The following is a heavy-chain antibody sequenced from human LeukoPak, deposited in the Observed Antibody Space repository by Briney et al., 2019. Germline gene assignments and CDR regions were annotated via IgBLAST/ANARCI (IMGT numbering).Heavy chain of an antibody. V-gene: IGHV3-33*01. Sequence: GGSLRLSCAASGFSFSSYGIPWVRQAPGKGLEWVTLIWYDGSRIYYADSVKGRFTISRGNSKNTVYLQMNSLRAEDTAVFYCVRDRAGRTLDNWGQGTLVTVSS. CDR3: VRDRAGRTLDN. CDR2: IWYDGSRI. J-gene: IGHJ4*02. CDR1: GFSFSSYG. D-gene: IGHD2-2*01.